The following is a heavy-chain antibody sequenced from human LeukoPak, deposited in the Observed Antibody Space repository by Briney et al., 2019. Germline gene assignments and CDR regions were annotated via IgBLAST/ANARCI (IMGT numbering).Heavy chain of an antibody. CDR2: INWDGGST. CDR3: ARTYSGYVWGTLDY. CDR1: GFTFDDYG. J-gene: IGHJ4*02. V-gene: IGHV3-20*04. D-gene: IGHD3-16*01. Sequence: GGSLRLSCAASGFTFDDYGMSWVRQAPGKGLEWLSGINWDGGSTGYADSVKGRFTISRDNAKNSLYLQMNSLRAEDTALYYCARTYSGYVWGTLDYGGQGTLVTVSS.